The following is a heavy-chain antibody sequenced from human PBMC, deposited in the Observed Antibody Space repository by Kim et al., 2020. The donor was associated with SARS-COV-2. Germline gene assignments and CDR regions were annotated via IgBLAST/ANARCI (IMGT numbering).Heavy chain of an antibody. CDR2: ISADDGDT. CDR3: ARDCVHERRDTFDA. J-gene: IGHJ5*02. Sequence: SVKVSCKASGYTFSSYGISWVRQAPGQGLQWMGWISADDGDTNYAQNFQGRVTMTKDTSTTTVYMELRSLGFDDTAVYYCARDCVHERRDTFDAWGQGTLFSVSS. D-gene: IGHD2-21*01. CDR1: GYTFSSYG. V-gene: IGHV1-18*01.